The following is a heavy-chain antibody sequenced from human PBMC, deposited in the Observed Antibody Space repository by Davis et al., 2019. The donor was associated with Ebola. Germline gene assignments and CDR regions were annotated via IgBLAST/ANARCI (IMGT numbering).Heavy chain of an antibody. D-gene: IGHD3-22*01. CDR1: GFTFSSYA. Sequence: PGGSLRLSCAASGFTFSSYAMHWVRQAPGKGLEWVAVISYDGSNKYYADSVKGRFTISRDNSKNTLYLQMNSLRAEDTAVYYCARARRAYYYDSSGSFFDYWGQGTLVTVSS. J-gene: IGHJ4*02. CDR2: ISYDGSNK. V-gene: IGHV3-30-3*01. CDR3: ARARRAYYYDSSGSFFDY.